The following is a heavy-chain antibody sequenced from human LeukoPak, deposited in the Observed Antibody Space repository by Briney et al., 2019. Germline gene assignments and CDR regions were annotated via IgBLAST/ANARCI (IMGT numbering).Heavy chain of an antibody. J-gene: IGHJ4*02. CDR1: GFTFSSYS. Sequence: GGSLRLSCAASGFTFSSYSMNWVRQAPGKGLEWVSSISSSSSHIYYADSVKGRFTISRDNAKNSLYLQMNSLRAEDTAVYYCARDDNWNDEEFDYWGQGTLVTVSS. CDR2: ISSSSSHI. D-gene: IGHD1-1*01. V-gene: IGHV3-21*01. CDR3: ARDDNWNDEEFDY.